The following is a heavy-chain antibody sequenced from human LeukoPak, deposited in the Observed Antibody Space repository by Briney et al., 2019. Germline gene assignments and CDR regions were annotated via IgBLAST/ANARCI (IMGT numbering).Heavy chain of an antibody. CDR3: ARRPTNYDYVWGSYRYVWAFDY. Sequence: PSETLSLTCAVYGGSFSGYYWSWLRQPPGKGLEWIGEINHSGSTNYNPSLKSRVTISVDTSKNQVSLKLSSVTAADTAVYYCARRPTNYDYVWGSYRYVWAFDYWGQGTLVTVSS. V-gene: IGHV4-34*01. J-gene: IGHJ4*02. CDR1: GGSFSGYY. D-gene: IGHD3-16*02. CDR2: INHSGST.